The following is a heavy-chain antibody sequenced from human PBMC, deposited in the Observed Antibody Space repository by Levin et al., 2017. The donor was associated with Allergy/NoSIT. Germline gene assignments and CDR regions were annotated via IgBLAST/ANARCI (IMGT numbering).Heavy chain of an antibody. CDR3: ARVGYSSGKTFLDF. CDR1: GFTFSNYY. J-gene: IGHJ4*02. D-gene: IGHD5-18*01. CDR2: IKHDGSEK. Sequence: PGGSLRLSCAASGFTFSNYYMTWVRQPPGKGLEWVANIKHDGSEKYYVDSEKGRFTISRDNAKNSLYLQMISLRPEDTAVFYCARVGYSSGKTFLDFWGQGTLVTVSS. V-gene: IGHV3-7*01.